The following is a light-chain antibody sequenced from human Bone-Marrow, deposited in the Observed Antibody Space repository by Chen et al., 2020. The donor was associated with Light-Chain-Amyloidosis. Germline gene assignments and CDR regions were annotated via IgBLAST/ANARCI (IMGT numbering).Light chain of an antibody. CDR1: RCDVVGDNH. V-gene: IGLV2-14*01. Sequence: QSALTQPASVSGSPGQSITISCTGTRCDVVGDNHVSWYQQHPDKAPKLMIYEVTNRPAWVPDRFSGSKSDNTASLTISGLQTEDEADYFCSSYTITNTLVFGSGTRFTVL. J-gene: IGLJ1*01. CDR3: SSYTITNTLV. CDR2: EVT.